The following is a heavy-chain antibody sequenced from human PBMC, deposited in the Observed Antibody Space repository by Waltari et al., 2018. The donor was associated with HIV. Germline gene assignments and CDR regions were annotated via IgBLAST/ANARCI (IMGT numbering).Heavy chain of an antibody. D-gene: IGHD3-3*01. CDR2: IRSKGYGGTT. J-gene: IGHJ6*02. Sequence: ASGFTFGDYAINWFRQAPGKGLEWVGFIRSKGYGGTTEYAASVKGRFTISIDDSKTIAYLQMNSLKTEDTAVYYCTRDGDYDFWSGYSTSYYSFGLDVWGQGTTVIVSS. V-gene: IGHV3-49*03. CDR3: TRDGDYDFWSGYSTSYYSFGLDV. CDR1: GFTFGDYA.